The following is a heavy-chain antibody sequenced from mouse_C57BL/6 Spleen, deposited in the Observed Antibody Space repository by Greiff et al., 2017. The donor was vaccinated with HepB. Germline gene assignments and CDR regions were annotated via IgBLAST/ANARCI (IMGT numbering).Heavy chain of an antibody. D-gene: IGHD1-1*01. J-gene: IGHJ4*01. CDR3: ARQNYYYGSSYYAMDY. CDR1: GYTFTSYT. V-gene: IGHV1-4*01. CDR2: INPSSGYT. Sequence: VKLMESGAELARPGASVKMSCKASGYTFTSYTMHWVKQRPGQGLEWIGYINPSSGYTKYNQKFKDKATLTADKSSSTAYMQLSSLTSEDSAVYYCARQNYYYGSSYYAMDYWGQGTSVTVSS.